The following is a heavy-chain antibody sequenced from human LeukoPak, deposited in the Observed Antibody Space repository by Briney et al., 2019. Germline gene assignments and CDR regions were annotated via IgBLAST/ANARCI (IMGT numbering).Heavy chain of an antibody. J-gene: IGHJ4*02. CDR3: ARDRVFDY. CDR2: ISSSSSTI. Sequence: GGSLRLSCAASGFTFSAYSMNWVRQAPGKGLEWVSYISSSSSTIYYADSVKGRFTISRDNAKNSLYLQMNSLRAEDTAVYYCARDRVFDYWGQGTLVTVSS. D-gene: IGHD3-10*01. CDR1: GFTFSAYS. V-gene: IGHV3-48*04.